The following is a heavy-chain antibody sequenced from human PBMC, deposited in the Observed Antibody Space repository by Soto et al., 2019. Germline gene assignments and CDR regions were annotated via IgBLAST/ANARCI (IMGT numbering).Heavy chain of an antibody. Sequence: QVQLQESGPGPVKPSETLSLTCTVSGGSISSYYWSWIRQPPGKGLEWIGYIYYSGSTNYNPSLRSRVTISVDTSKNQFSLKLSSVTAADTAVYYCVRWTTVTTGLFDAFDIWGQGTMVTVSS. J-gene: IGHJ3*02. CDR1: GGSISSYY. D-gene: IGHD4-17*01. V-gene: IGHV4-59*01. CDR2: IYYSGST. CDR3: VRWTTVTTGLFDAFDI.